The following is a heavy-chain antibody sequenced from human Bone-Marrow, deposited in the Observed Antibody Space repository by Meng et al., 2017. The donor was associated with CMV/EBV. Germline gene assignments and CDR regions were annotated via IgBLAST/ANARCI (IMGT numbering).Heavy chain of an antibody. CDR2: ISSSSSTI. CDR1: GVTFSSYS. Sequence: GESLKISCAASGVTFSSYSMNWVRQAPGKGLEWVSYISSSSSTIYYADSVKGRFTISRDNAKNSLYLQMNSLRAEDTAVYYCARDMNLDWYFHPRNDYWGQGTLVTVSS. CDR3: ARDMNLDWYFHPRNDY. V-gene: IGHV3-48*04. D-gene: IGHD3/OR15-3a*01. J-gene: IGHJ4*02.